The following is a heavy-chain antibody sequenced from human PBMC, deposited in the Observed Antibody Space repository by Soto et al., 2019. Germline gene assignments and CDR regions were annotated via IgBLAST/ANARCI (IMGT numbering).Heavy chain of an antibody. CDR3: ARGAITIFGVVIQHDAFDI. V-gene: IGHV1-8*01. CDR1: GYTYASYA. J-gene: IGHJ3*02. D-gene: IGHD3-3*01. Sequence: GASVKASCKDSGYTYASYALNWVRQDTGQGLEWMGWMNPNSGNTGYAQKFQGRVTMTRNTSISTAYMELSSLRSEDTAVYYCARGAITIFGVVIQHDAFDIWGQGTMVTVS. CDR2: MNPNSGNT.